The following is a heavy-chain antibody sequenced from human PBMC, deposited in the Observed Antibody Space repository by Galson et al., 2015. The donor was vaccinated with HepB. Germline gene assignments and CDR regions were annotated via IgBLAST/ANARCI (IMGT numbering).Heavy chain of an antibody. CDR2: IWSDGTHK. Sequence: SLRLSCAASGFTFTNSGMHWVRQAPGKGLEWMAVIWSDGTHKYYADSVRGRFSISRDNTNKTLYLHMNSLRAEDTAVYYCAKDACKSSYDFDAGGQGILVTVSS. D-gene: IGHD6-6*01. J-gene: IGHJ4*02. V-gene: IGHV3-33*06. CDR3: AKDACKSSYDFDA. CDR1: GFTFTNSG.